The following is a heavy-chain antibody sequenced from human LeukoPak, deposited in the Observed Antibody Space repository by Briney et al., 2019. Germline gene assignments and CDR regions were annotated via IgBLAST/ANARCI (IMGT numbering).Heavy chain of an antibody. CDR3: AGELYDYVWGSYYY. V-gene: IGHV3-21*01. D-gene: IGHD3-16*01. Sequence: GGSLRFSCAASGFTFSSYSMNWVRQAPGKGLEWVSSISSSSSYIYYADSVKGRFTISRDNAKNSLYLQMNSLRAEDTAVYYCAGELYDYVWGSYYYWGQGTLVTVSS. CDR1: GFTFSSYS. CDR2: ISSSSSYI. J-gene: IGHJ4*02.